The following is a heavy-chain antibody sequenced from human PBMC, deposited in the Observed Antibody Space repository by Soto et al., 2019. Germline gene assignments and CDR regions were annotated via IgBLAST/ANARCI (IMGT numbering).Heavy chain of an antibody. CDR3: ARSPEATVTAFDF. Sequence: TSETLSLTCSVSGGSISSSSYYWGWIRQRPGKGLEWIGYIYYSGSTYYNPSLKSRVTISVDTSKNQFSLKLSSVTAADTAVYYCARSPEATVTAFDFWGLGTLVTVSS. CDR2: IYYSGST. J-gene: IGHJ4*02. D-gene: IGHD4-17*01. CDR1: GGSISSSSYY. V-gene: IGHV4-31*03.